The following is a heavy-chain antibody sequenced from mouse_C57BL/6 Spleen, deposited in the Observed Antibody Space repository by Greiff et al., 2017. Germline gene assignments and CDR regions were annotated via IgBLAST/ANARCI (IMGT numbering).Heavy chain of an antibody. V-gene: IGHV1-50*01. J-gene: IGHJ4*01. CDR2: IDPSDSYT. CDR3: ARGAYGSSYCYAMDY. Sequence: QVQLQQSGAELVKPGASVKLSCKASGYTFTSYWMQWVKQRPGQGLEWIGEIDPSDSYTNYNQKFKGKATLTVNTSSSTAYMQRSRLTSEDSAVYCCARGAYGSSYCYAMDYWGQGTSVTVSS. CDR1: GYTFTSYW. D-gene: IGHD1-1*01.